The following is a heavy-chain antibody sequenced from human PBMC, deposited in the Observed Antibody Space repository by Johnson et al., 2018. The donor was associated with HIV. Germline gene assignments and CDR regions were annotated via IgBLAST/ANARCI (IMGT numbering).Heavy chain of an antibody. V-gene: IGHV3-30*04. CDR3: AKGLAAFFAFDI. D-gene: IGHD3-3*01. CDR1: GFTFSSYA. Sequence: QVQLVESGGGVVQPGRSLRLSCAASGFTFSSYAMHWVRQAPGKGLEWVAVISYDENNKLYADSVKGRFIISRDNAKNSLNLQMNSLRAEDTALYYCAKGLAAFFAFDIWGQGTMVTVSS. CDR2: ISYDENNK. J-gene: IGHJ3*02.